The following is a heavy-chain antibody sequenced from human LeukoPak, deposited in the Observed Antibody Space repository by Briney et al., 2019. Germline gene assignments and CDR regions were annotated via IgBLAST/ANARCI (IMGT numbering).Heavy chain of an antibody. D-gene: IGHD2-2*01. CDR2: ISYDGSNK. CDR1: GFTFSTYG. J-gene: IGHJ4*02. Sequence: PGRSLRLSCAASGFTFSTYGIHWVRQAPGKGLEWVAVISYDGSNKYYADSVKGRFTISRDNSRNTLYLQVNSLRAEDTAVYYCARSSTDGFGNFLFDYWGQGTLVTVPS. CDR3: ARSSTDGFGNFLFDY. V-gene: IGHV3-30*03.